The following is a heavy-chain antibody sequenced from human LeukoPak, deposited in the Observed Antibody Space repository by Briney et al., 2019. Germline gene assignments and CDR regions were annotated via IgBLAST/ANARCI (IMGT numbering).Heavy chain of an antibody. J-gene: IGHJ5*02. V-gene: IGHV1-18*01. CDR2: ISAYNGNT. D-gene: IGHD3-22*01. CDR3: ARLGSGYFGWFDP. CDR1: RGTFSSYA. Sequence: ASVKVSCKASRGTFSSYAISWVRQAPGQGLEWMGWISAYNGNTNDAQELQGRVTMTTDTSTSTAYKELRSLRSDDTAVYYCARLGSGYFGWFDPWGQGTLVTVSS.